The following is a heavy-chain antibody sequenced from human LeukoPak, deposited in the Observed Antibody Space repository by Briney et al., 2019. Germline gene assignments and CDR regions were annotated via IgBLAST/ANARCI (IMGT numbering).Heavy chain of an antibody. J-gene: IGHJ4*02. CDR3: AKHSSGYLYYFDY. D-gene: IGHD3-22*01. V-gene: IGHV3-23*01. Sequence: GGSLRLSCAASGFTFSSYAISWVRQAPGKGLEWVSAISGSGGSTYYADSVKGRFTISRDNSKNTLYLQMNSLRAEDTAVYYCAKHSSGYLYYFDYWGQGTLVTVSS. CDR1: GFTFSSYA. CDR2: ISGSGGST.